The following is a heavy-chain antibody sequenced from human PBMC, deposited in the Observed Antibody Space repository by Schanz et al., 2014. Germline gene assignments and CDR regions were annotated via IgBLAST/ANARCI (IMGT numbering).Heavy chain of an antibody. CDR3: ATMWGYCTATACQILEVLDV. Sequence: QAQLMQSGPELKRPGASVKVSCTASGYTFTSYGINWVRQAPGQGLEWMGIVNPSVRGTHFAREFQGRVTMTTDTSTSTADMELRRLRSDDTAMYYCATMWGYCTATACQILEVLDVGGQGTMVTVSS. V-gene: IGHV1-18*01. D-gene: IGHD2-8*02. CDR2: VNPSVRGT. CDR1: GYTFTSYG. J-gene: IGHJ3*01.